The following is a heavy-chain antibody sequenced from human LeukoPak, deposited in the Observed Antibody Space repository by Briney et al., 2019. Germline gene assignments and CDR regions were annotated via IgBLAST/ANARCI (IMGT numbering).Heavy chain of an antibody. V-gene: IGHV3-23*01. CDR1: GLTFSSYG. J-gene: IGHJ4*02. CDR3: AKPLSSSWPFDY. Sequence: PGGSLRLSCAASGLTFSSYGMSWVRQAPGKGLEWVSAISGSGGSTYYADSVKGRFTISRDNSKNTLYLQMNSLRAEDTAVYYCAKPLSSSWPFDYWGQGTLVTVSS. D-gene: IGHD6-13*01. CDR2: ISGSGGST.